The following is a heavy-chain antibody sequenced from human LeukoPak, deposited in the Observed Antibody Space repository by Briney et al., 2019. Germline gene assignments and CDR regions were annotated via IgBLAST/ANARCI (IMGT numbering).Heavy chain of an antibody. Sequence: PGGSLRLSCAASGFTFSDYYMSWIRQAPGKGLEWVSYISSSGSTIYYADSVKGRFTISRDNAKNSLYLQMNSLRAEDTAVYYCATTNPPITMIDGMDVWGQGTTVTVSS. D-gene: IGHD3-22*01. CDR2: ISSSGSTI. CDR1: GFTFSDYY. V-gene: IGHV3-11*01. J-gene: IGHJ6*02. CDR3: ATTNPPITMIDGMDV.